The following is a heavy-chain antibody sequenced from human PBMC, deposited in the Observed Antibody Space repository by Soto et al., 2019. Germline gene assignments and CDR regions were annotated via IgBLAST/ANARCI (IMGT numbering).Heavy chain of an antibody. CDR2: ISYDGSNK. D-gene: IGHD1-26*01. CDR3: AKDGGYSGSYPTPTYYGMDV. J-gene: IGHJ6*02. Sequence: GGSLRLSCAASGFTFSSYGMHWVRQAPGKGLEWVAVISYDGSNKYYADSVKGRFTISRDNSKNTLYLQMNSLRAEDTAVYYCAKDGGYSGSYPTPTYYGMDVWGQGTTVTVSS. V-gene: IGHV3-30*18. CDR1: GFTFSSYG.